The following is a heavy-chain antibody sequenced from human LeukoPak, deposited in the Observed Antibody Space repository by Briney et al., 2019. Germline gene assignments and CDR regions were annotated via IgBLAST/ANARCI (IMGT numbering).Heavy chain of an antibody. Sequence: PSETLSLTCSVSGDSISIGDYRWSWIRQSPGKGLEWIGYIYYIGTAYYNPSLRSRVALSADTSKNQFSLKLSSVTAADTAVYYCARHGYDTGNYQAHFDYWGQGTLVTVSS. CDR2: IYYIGTA. J-gene: IGHJ4*02. V-gene: IGHV4-30-4*01. D-gene: IGHD3-9*01. CDR3: ARHGYDTGNYQAHFDY. CDR1: GDSISIGDYR.